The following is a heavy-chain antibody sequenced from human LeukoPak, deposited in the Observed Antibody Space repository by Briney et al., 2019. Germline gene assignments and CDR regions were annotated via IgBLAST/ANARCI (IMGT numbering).Heavy chain of an antibody. V-gene: IGHV4-34*01. CDR3: AKSIGGDYGYYFDY. J-gene: IGHJ4*02. D-gene: IGHD4-17*01. CDR1: GGSFSGYY. Sequence: SETLALTCAVCGGSFSGYYWSWVRQPPGKGLEWIGEINHSGSTNYNPSLKSRVTISVDTSKNQFSLKLSSVTAADTAVYYCAKSIGGDYGYYFDYWGQGTLVTVSS. CDR2: INHSGST.